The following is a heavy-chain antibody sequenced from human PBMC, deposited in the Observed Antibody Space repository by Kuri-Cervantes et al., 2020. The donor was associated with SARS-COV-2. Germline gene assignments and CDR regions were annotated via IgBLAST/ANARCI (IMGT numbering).Heavy chain of an antibody. D-gene: IGHD2-21*01. CDR3: ARAVNIVVVIAFDWYFDL. J-gene: IGHJ2*01. CDR1: WFTVSSNY. Sequence: GGSLRLSCAASWFTVSSNYMSWVRQVPGKGLEWVSVLSSGGSTYYADSVKGRFTLSRDNAKNSLYLQMNSLRDEDTAVYYCARAVNIVVVIAFDWYFDLWGRGTLVTVSS. V-gene: IGHV3-53*01. CDR2: LSSGGST.